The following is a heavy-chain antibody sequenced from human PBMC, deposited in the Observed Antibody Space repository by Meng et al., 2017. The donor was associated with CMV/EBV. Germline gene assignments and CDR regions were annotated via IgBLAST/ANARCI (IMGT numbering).Heavy chain of an antibody. CDR1: GGSISSSSYY. D-gene: IGHD2-2*01. J-gene: IGHJ5*02. CDR2: IYYSGST. CDR3: ARFKYCSSTSCYLRNWFDP. Sequence: SETLSLTCTVSGGSISSSSYYWGWIRQPPGKGLEWIGSIYYSGSTYYNPSLKSRVTISVDTSKNQFSRKLSSVTAADTAVYYCARFKYCSSTSCYLRNWFDPWGQGTLVTVSS. V-gene: IGHV4-39*07.